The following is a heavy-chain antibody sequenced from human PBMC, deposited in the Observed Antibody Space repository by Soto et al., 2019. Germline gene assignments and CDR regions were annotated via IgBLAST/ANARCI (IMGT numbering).Heavy chain of an antibody. CDR3: ARDPSPGYYYYMDV. J-gene: IGHJ6*03. CDR2: MNPNSGNT. Sequence: QVQLVQSGAEVKKPGASVKVSCKSSGYTFTSYDINWVRQATGQGLEWMGWMNPNSGNTGYAQKFQGRVTMTRNTSISTAYMELSSMRSEDTAVYYCARDPSPGYYYYMDVWGKGTTVTVSS. V-gene: IGHV1-8*01. CDR1: GYTFTSYD. D-gene: IGHD2-2*01.